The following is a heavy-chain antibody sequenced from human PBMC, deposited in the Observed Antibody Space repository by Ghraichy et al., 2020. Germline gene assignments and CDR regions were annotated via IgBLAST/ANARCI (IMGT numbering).Heavy chain of an antibody. V-gene: IGHV3-23*01. D-gene: IGHD6-6*01. J-gene: IGHJ4*02. CDR3: AKEPRLGSSSTHHVSEDQLIFDY. Sequence: GESLNISCAASGFTFSSYAMSWVRQAPGKGLEWVSAISGSGGSTYYADSVKGRFTISRDNSKNTLYLQMNSLRAEDTAVYYCAKEPRLGSSSTHHVSEDQLIFDYWGQGTLVTVSS. CDR1: GFTFSSYA. CDR2: ISGSGGST.